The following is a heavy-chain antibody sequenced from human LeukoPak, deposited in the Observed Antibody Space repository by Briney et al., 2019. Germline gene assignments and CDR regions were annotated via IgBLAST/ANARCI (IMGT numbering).Heavy chain of an antibody. CDR1: GFTIDDYA. CDR2: ISWNSGSI. D-gene: IGHD1-26*01. CDR3: AKGGVEWELPVYFDY. J-gene: IGHJ4*02. Sequence: GRSLRLSCAASGFTIDDYAMHWVRQAPGKGLEWVSGISWNSGSIGYADSVKGRFTISRDNAKNSLYLQKNSLRAEDTALYYCAKGGVEWELPVYFDYWGQGTLVTVSS. V-gene: IGHV3-9*01.